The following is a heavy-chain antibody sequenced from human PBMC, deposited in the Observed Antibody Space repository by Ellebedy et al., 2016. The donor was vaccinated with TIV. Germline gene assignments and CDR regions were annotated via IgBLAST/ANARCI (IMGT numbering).Heavy chain of an antibody. CDR2: ISGSGGST. D-gene: IGHD4-23*01. J-gene: IGHJ4*02. V-gene: IGHV3-23*01. CDR3: AKTVAHEY. Sequence: PGGSLRLSCAVSGFTFSSYAMSWVRQAPGKGLEWVSSISGSGGSTYYADSVKGRFTISRDNSKNTLYLQMNSLRAEDTAIYSCAKTVAHEYWGRGTLVTVSS. CDR1: GFTFSSYA.